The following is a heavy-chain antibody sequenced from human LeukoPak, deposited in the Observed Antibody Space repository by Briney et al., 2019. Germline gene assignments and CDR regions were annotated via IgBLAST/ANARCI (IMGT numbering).Heavy chain of an antibody. J-gene: IGHJ4*02. CDR2: ISYEASNQ. D-gene: IGHD2-21*02. V-gene: IGHV3-30*01. Sequence: GGSLRLSCAASGFTFSSHAMHWVRQAPGKGLEWVAVISYEASNQYYADSVRGRFTISRDNTSNTLYLQMNSLRDEDTALYYCARDYRVGCTSDDCYPIDYWGQGTLVTVSS. CDR1: GFTFSSHA. CDR3: ARDYRVGCTSDDCYPIDY.